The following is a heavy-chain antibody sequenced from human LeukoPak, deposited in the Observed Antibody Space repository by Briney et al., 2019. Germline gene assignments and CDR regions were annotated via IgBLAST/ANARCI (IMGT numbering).Heavy chain of an antibody. CDR3: VRDRRGFRSTGSCYSPDYLEY. V-gene: IGHV3-48*03. CDR1: GFTFNTYE. CDR2: ISSTITTV. Sequence: PGGSLRLSCAASGFTFNTYEMAWVRQAPGKGLEWVSYISSTITTVYYADSVQGRFTISRDNAKNSVYLQMNSLRVEDTAVYYCVRDRRGFRSTGSCYSPDYLEYWGRGTLVTVSS. D-gene: IGHD2-15*01. J-gene: IGHJ4*02.